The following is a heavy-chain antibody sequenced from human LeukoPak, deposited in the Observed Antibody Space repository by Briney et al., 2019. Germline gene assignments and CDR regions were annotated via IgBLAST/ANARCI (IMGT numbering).Heavy chain of an antibody. CDR1: GFTFDDYA. CDR3: AKFRSAGYFDPPDYYYYYGMDV. CDR2: ISWNSGSI. J-gene: IGHJ6*02. V-gene: IGHV3-9*01. Sequence: GGSLRLSCAASGFTFDDYAMHWVRQAPGKGLEWVSGISWNSGSIGYADSVKGRFTISRDNAKNSLYLQMNSLRAEDTALYYCAKFRSAGYFDPPDYYYYYGMDVWGQGTTVTVSS. D-gene: IGHD3-9*01.